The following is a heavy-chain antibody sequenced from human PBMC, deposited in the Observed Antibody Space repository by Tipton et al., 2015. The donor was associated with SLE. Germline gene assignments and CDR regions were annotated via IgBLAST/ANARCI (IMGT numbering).Heavy chain of an antibody. CDR1: GGSFSDHY. J-gene: IGHJ4*02. V-gene: IGHV4-34*01. CDR2: ISQNGGT. CDR3: AIGGRRLQLRHYYDY. Sequence: TLSLTCDVSGGSFSDHYWSWIRQTPGKGLEWIGEISQNGGTNYNPSLKSRVSISVDMSKNQLSLRLASMTAADRAVYYCAIGGRRLQLRHYYDYWGQGTLVAVSS. D-gene: IGHD5-24*01.